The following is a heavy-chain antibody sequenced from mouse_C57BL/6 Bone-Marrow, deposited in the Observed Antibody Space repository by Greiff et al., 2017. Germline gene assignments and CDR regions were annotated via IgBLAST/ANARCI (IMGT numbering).Heavy chain of an antibody. CDR1: GYTFTSYW. V-gene: IGHV1-69*01. CDR2: IDPSDSYT. D-gene: IGHD3-2*02. CDR3: ARKSAHATSFAQ. J-gene: IGHJ3*01. Sequence: QVQLQQPGAELVMPGASVKLSCKASGYTFTSYWMHWVKQRPGQGLEWIGEIDPSDSYTNYNQKFKGKSTLTVDKSSSTPYTQLSSLTSEDSAVYYCARKSAHATSFAQWGRGTLVTVSA.